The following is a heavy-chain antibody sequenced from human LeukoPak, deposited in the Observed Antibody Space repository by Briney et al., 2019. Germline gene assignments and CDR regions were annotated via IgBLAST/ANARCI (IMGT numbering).Heavy chain of an antibody. V-gene: IGHV3-7*01. CDR1: GFTFSSHR. J-gene: IGHJ4*02. D-gene: IGHD3-9*01. Sequence: GGSLRLSCAASGFTFSSHRMSWVRQAPGKGLEWVANIKKDGSEKYYVDSVKGRFTISRDNVKNTLYLQMNSLRAEDTAVYYCARAGRGLRYFDWLTYDYWGQGTLVTVSS. CDR3: ARAGRGLRYFDWLTYDY. CDR2: IKKDGSEK.